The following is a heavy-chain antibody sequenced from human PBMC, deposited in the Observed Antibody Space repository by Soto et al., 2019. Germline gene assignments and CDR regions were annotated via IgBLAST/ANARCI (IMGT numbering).Heavy chain of an antibody. CDR3: ARRTRGAGWFDP. Sequence: GGSLRLSCAASGFTFSDNYMTWIRQAPGRGLEWVAYISDSGNIIYYADSVQGRFTVSRDNAKNSLYLQMNSLSAEDTAVYYCARRTRGAGWFDPWGQGTTVTVSS. J-gene: IGHJ5*01. V-gene: IGHV3-11*01. CDR1: GFTFSDNY. D-gene: IGHD6-19*01. CDR2: ISDSGNII.